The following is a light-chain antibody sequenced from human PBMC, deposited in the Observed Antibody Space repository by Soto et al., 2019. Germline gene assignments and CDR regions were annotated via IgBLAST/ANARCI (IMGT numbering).Light chain of an antibody. V-gene: IGKV1-5*03. CDR3: QQYNSYQHT. Sequence: DIQMTQSPSTLSASEGDRVTITCRASQSISSWLAWYQQKPGKAPKLLIYKASSLESGVPSRFSGSGSGTEFTLTISSLQPDDFATYYCQQYNSYQHTFGQGTKLEIK. CDR2: KAS. CDR1: QSISSW. J-gene: IGKJ2*01.